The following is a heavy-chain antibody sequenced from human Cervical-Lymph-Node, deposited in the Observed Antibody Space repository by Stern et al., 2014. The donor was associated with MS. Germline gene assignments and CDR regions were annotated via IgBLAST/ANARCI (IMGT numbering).Heavy chain of an antibody. CDR2: ISSSNGNT. CDR3: ARAKYYDSSGYYGY. D-gene: IGHD3-22*01. Sequence: MQLVESGAEVKKPGASVKVSCKASGYTFTSYDISWVRQAPGQGLEWMGWISSSNGNTNYAQKLQGRVTMTTDTSTSTAYMELRSLTSDDTAVYYCARAKYYDSSGYYGYWGQGTLVTVSS. CDR1: GYTFTSYD. J-gene: IGHJ4*02. V-gene: IGHV1-18*01.